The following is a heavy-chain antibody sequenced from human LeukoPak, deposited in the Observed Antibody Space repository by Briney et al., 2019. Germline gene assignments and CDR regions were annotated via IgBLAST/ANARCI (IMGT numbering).Heavy chain of an antibody. CDR3: ARRAGLSFDY. V-gene: IGHV3-23*01. CDR2: ISGNGGTT. CDR1: GFTFSTYV. J-gene: IGHJ4*02. Sequence: GGSLRLSCAASGFTFSTYVMNWVRQAPGTALEWVSGISGNGGTTYYADSVKGRFTISRDNSKNTLYLQMNSLRAEDTAVYYCARRAGLSFDYWGQGALVTVSS. D-gene: IGHD6-19*01.